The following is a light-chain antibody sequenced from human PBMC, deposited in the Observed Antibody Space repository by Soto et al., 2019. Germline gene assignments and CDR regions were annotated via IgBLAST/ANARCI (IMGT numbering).Light chain of an antibody. Sequence: DVVMTQAPLSLPVTLGQPASISCRSNQSLVHIDLISYFSWFQQRPGRSPRRLIYKVSNRDSGVPARFSGSGSGTDFALKISRVEAEDVGAYYSMQATHWRISFGEGTRLENK. CDR2: KVS. CDR3: MQATHWRIS. CDR1: QSLVHIDLISY. J-gene: IGKJ5*01. V-gene: IGKV2-30*02.